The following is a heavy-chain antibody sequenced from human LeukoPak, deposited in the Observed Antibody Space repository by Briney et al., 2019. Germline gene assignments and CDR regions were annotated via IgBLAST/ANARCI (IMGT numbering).Heavy chain of an antibody. CDR2: INSDGSST. D-gene: IGHD1-26*01. V-gene: IGHV3-74*01. Sequence: GGSLRLSCAASGFTFSSHWMHWVRQAPGKGLVWVSRINSDGSSTSYADSVKGRFTISRDNAKNTLYLQMNSLRAEDTAMYYCAFSMNRGNYYYFDFWGQGTLVAVSS. CDR1: GFTFSSHW. J-gene: IGHJ4*02. CDR3: AFSMNRGNYYYFDF.